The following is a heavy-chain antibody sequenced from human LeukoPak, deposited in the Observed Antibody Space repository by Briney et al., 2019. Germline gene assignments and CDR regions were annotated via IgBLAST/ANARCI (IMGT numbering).Heavy chain of an antibody. J-gene: IGHJ4*02. CDR1: GGSFSGYY. D-gene: IGHD2-15*01. CDR3: ARGRVCSGGSCCSRSFDY. CDR2: INHSGST. V-gene: IGHV4-34*01. Sequence: SETLSLTCAVYGGSFSGYYWSWIRQPPGKGLEWIGEINHSGSTNYNPSLKSRVTISVDTSKNQFSLKLSSVTAADTAVYYCARGRVCSGGSCCSRSFDYWGQGTLVTVSS.